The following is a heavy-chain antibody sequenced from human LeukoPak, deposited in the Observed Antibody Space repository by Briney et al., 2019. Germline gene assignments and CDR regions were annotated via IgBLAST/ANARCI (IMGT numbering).Heavy chain of an antibody. Sequence: PSETLSLTCAVYGGSFSGYYWSWIRQTPGKGLEWIGEINHSGSTNYNPSLKSRVTISVDTSKNQFSLKLNSVTAADTAVYFCAKDIGSSTPRDYWGQGTLVTVSS. CDR2: INHSGST. D-gene: IGHD6-13*01. CDR1: GGSFSGYY. CDR3: AKDIGSSTPRDY. V-gene: IGHV4-34*01. J-gene: IGHJ4*02.